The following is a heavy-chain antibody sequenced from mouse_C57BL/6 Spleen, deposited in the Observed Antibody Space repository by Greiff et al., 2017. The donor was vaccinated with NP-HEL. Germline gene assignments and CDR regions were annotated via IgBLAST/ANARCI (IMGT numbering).Heavy chain of an antibody. Sequence: VQLQQSGPELVKPGASVKIPCKASGYTFTDYNMDWVKQSHGKSLEWIGDINPNNGGTIYNQKFKGKATLTVDKSSSTAYMELRSLTSEDTAVYYCARLRYYGSSFLFDYWGQGTTLTVSS. V-gene: IGHV1-18*01. J-gene: IGHJ2*01. D-gene: IGHD1-1*01. CDR3: ARLRYYGSSFLFDY. CDR2: INPNNGGT. CDR1: GYTFTDYN.